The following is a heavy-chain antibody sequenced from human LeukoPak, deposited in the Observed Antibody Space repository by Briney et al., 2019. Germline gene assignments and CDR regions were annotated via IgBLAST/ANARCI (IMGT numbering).Heavy chain of an antibody. J-gene: IGHJ3*02. Sequence: SETLSLTCTVSGGSISRYYWSWIRQPPGKGLEWIGYIYYSESTNYNPSLKSRVTISLDTSKNQFSLKLTSVTAADTAVYYCARSPSWYYDSSGFYPDAFDIWGQGTMVTVSS. D-gene: IGHD3-22*01. CDR2: IYYSEST. V-gene: IGHV4-59*08. CDR1: GGSISRYY. CDR3: ARSPSWYYDSSGFYPDAFDI.